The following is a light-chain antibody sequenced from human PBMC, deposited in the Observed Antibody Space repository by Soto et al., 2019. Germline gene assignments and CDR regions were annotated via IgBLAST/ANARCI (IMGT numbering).Light chain of an antibody. J-gene: IGLJ2*01. CDR1: SSNIGAGYD. CDR3: RSYDSSRSVVV. CDR2: GNS. V-gene: IGLV1-40*01. Sequence: QSVLTQPPSVSGAPGQRVTISCTGSSSNIGAGYDVHWYQQLPGTAPKLLIYGNSNRPSGVPDRFSGSKSGTSASLAITGLHPDEEAGYYCRSYDSSRSVVVLGGGTKLTVL.